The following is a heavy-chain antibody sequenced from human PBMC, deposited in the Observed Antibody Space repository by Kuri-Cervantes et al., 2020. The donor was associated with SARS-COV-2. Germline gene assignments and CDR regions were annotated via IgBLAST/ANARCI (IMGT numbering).Heavy chain of an antibody. V-gene: IGHV1-2*02. CDR3: AREKPQPSLWFGELGVAFDI. Sequence: ASVKVSCKASGYTFTGYYMHWVRQAPGQGLEWMGWINPNSGGTNYAQKFQGRVTMTRDTSISTAYMELRSLRSDDTAVYYCAREKPQPSLWFGELGVAFDIWGQGTMVTVSS. D-gene: IGHD3-10*01. CDR1: GYTFTGYY. CDR2: INPNSGGT. J-gene: IGHJ3*02.